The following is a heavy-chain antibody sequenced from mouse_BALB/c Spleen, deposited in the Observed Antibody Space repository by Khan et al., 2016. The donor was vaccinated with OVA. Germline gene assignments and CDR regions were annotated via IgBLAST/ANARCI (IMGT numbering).Heavy chain of an antibody. V-gene: IGHV2-6-5*01. CDR2: IWGGGST. CDR1: GFSLTDYG. Sequence: QVQLKESGPGLVAPSQSLSITCTVSGFSLTDYGVSWIRQPPGKGLEWLGVIWGGGSTYYNSALKSRLSISKDNSKSQVLLKMSSLQTDDTATYYCAKGVWSYYFALDYWGQGTSVTVSS. CDR3: AKGVWSYYFALDY. J-gene: IGHJ4*01.